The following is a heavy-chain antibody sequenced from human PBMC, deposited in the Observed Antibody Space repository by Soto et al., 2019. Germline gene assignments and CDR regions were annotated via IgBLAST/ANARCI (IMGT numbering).Heavy chain of an antibody. D-gene: IGHD3-22*01. CDR1: GYSISSGYY. CDR2: IYHSGST. J-gene: IGHJ5*02. V-gene: IGHV4-38-2*01. Sequence: SETLCLTWAVSGYSISSGYYWGWLRQPPGKGLEWIGSIYHSGSTYYNPSLKSRVTISVDTSKNQFSLKLSSVTAADTAVYYCARARPSPPNDIQPWVQPWGKGTLVTVS. CDR3: ARARPSPPNDIQPWVQP.